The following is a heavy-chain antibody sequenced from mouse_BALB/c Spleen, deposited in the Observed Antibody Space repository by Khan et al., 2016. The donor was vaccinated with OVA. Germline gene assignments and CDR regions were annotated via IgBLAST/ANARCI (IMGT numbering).Heavy chain of an antibody. CDR3: ARSGYCSFAY. J-gene: IGHJ3*01. Sequence: EVQLQESGPELVKPGASVKISCKASGYTFTDYNMDWVKQSHGESLEWIGYIFPNNGGTGYNQKFKTKATLTVDNSSSTAYMELRSLTSEDSAVYYCARSGYCSFAYWGQGTLVTVSA. CDR2: IFPNNGGT. V-gene: IGHV1S29*02. CDR1: GYTFTDYN. D-gene: IGHD1-2*01.